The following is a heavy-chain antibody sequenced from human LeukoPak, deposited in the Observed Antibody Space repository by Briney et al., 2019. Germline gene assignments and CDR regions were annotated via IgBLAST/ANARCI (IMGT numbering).Heavy chain of an antibody. CDR3: ARELPFDY. CDR1: GFTFSNYW. CDR2: IKSDGSRT. J-gene: IGHJ4*02. V-gene: IGHV3-74*01. Sequence: GGSLRLSCAASGFTFSNYWMHWVRQAPGKGLVWVSRIKSDGSRTDYADSVKGRFAISRDNAKNTLYLQMNSLRAEDTAVYYCARELPFDYWGQGTLVTVSS. D-gene: IGHD2-15*01.